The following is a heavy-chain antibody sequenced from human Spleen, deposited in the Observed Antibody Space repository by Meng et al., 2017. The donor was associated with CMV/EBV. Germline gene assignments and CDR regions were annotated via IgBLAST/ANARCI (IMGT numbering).Heavy chain of an antibody. CDR1: LTLRSFE. D-gene: IGHD3-9*01. V-gene: IGHV3-30*03. CDR2: ISYDGSNT. Sequence: LTLRSFEIHWVRQDPGKGLEWLANISYDGSNTKYTDSVKGRVTISRDNSINTLYLQMNSMREEETAVYYCARDPDYDILAGHYYFDYWGQGTLVTVSS. J-gene: IGHJ4*02. CDR3: ARDPDYDILAGHYYFDY.